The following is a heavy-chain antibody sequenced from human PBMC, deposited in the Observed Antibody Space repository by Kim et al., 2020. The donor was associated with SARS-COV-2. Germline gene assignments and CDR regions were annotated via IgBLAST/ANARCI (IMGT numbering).Heavy chain of an antibody. J-gene: IGHJ4*02. D-gene: IGHD1-26*01. CDR2: INSDGSST. Sequence: GGSLRLSCAASGFTFSSYWMHWVRQAPGKGLVWVSRINSDGSSTSYADSVKGRFTISRDNAKNTLYLQMNSLRAEDTAVYYCARAGIDYVGGFDYWGQGTLVTVSS. CDR1: GFTFSSYW. CDR3: ARAGIDYVGGFDY. V-gene: IGHV3-74*01.